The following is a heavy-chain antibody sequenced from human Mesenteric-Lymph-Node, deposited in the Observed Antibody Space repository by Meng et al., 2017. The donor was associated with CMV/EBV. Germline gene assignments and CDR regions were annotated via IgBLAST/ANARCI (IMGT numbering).Heavy chain of an antibody. CDR3: ARAPKGIVVVIPDY. D-gene: IGHD3-22*01. V-gene: IGHV3-21*01. CDR2: ISSSSSYI. CDR1: GFTFSSYS. Sequence: GESLKISCAASGFTFSSYSMNWVRQAPGKGLEWVSSISSSSSYIYYADSVKGRFTISRDNAKNSLYLQMNSLRAEDTAVYYCARAPKGIVVVIPDYWGQGTLVTVSS. J-gene: IGHJ4*02.